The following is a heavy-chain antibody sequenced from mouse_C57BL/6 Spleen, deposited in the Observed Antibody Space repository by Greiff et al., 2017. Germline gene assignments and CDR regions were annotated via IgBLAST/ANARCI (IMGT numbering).Heavy chain of an antibody. V-gene: IGHV1-26*01. CDR2: INPNNGGT. CDR1: GYTFTDYY. CDR3: ARGDYGSSSLFDY. J-gene: IGHJ2*01. D-gene: IGHD1-1*01. Sequence: VQLQQSGPELVKPGASVKISCKASGYTFTDYYMNWVKQSHGKSLEWIGDINPNNGGTSYNQKFKGKATLTVDKSSSTAYMEIRSLTSEDSAVYYCARGDYGSSSLFDYWGQGTTLTVSS.